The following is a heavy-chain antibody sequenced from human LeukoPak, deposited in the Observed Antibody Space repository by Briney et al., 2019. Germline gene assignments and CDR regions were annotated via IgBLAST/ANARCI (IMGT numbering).Heavy chain of an antibody. CDR3: ARALRITYYYDSSGYYPYFDY. J-gene: IGHJ4*02. Sequence: SVKVSCKASGGTFSSYAISWVRQAPGQGLEWMGGIIPIFGTANYAQKFQGRVTITADESTSTAYMELSSLRSEDTAVYYCARALRITYYYDSSGYYPYFDYWGQGTLVTVSS. D-gene: IGHD3-22*01. CDR2: IIPIFGTA. CDR1: GGTFSSYA. V-gene: IGHV1-69*13.